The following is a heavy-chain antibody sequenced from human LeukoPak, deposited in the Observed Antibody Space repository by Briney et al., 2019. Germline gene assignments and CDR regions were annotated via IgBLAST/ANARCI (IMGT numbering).Heavy chain of an antibody. D-gene: IGHD4-17*01. CDR1: GFTFSSYE. CDR3: ASRPNGDYPFLDY. J-gene: IGHJ4*02. V-gene: IGHV3-48*03. CDR2: ISSSGSTI. Sequence: GGSLRLSCTASGFTFSSYEMNWVRQAPGKGLEWVSYISSSGSTIYYADSVRGRFTISRDNSKNTLYLQMNSLRAEDTAVYYCASRPNGDYPFLDYWGQGTLVTVSS.